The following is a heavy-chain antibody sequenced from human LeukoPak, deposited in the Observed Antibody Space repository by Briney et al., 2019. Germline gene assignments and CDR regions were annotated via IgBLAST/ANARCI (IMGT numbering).Heavy chain of an antibody. CDR3: ARLNDYGDAFDI. V-gene: IGHV4-59*01. J-gene: IGHJ3*02. Sequence: SETLSLTCTASGGSISSYYWSWIRQPPGKGLEWIGYIYYSGSTNYNPSLKSRVTISVDTSKNQFSLKLSSVTAADTAVYYCARLNDYGDAFDIWGQGTMVTVSS. D-gene: IGHD4-17*01. CDR1: GGSISSYY. CDR2: IYYSGST.